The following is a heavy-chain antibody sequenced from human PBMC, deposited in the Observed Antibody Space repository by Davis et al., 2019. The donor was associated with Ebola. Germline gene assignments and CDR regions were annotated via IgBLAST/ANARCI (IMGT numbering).Heavy chain of an antibody. J-gene: IGHJ6*02. CDR2: IKQDGSEK. CDR1: RITFSGYS. V-gene: IGHV3-7*01. Sequence: PGGSLRLSCAASRITFSGYSMNWVRQAPGKGLEWVANIKQDGSEKYYVDSVKGRFTISRDNAKNSLYLQMNSLRAEDTAVYYCARDQGAFSLKYYYYGMDVWGQGTTVTVSS. D-gene: IGHD3-3*02. CDR3: ARDQGAFSLKYYYYGMDV.